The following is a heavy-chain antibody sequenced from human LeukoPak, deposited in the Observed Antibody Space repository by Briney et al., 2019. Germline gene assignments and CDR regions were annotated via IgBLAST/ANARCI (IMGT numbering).Heavy chain of an antibody. V-gene: IGHV4-4*07. CDR3: ARRSPGRGYFDY. Sequence: SETLSLTCTVSGGSISSYYWSWLRQPAGKGLEWIGRIYTSGSTSYNPSLKSRVTMSVDTSKNQFSLKLSSVTAADTAVYYCARRSPGRGYFDYWGQGTLVTVSS. CDR2: IYTSGST. CDR1: GGSISSYY. J-gene: IGHJ4*02. D-gene: IGHD2-15*01.